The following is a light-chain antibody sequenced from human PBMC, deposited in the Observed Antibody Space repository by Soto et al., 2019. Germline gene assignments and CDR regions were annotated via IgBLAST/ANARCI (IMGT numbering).Light chain of an antibody. CDR1: SSNIGSNT. J-gene: IGLJ3*02. CDR3: SAWDDSLKGWV. Sequence: QSVLTQAPSASGTPGQRVTISCSGSSSNIGSNTVSWYQQLPGTAPKLLIYSNYQRPAGVPDRFSGSKSGTSASLAISGLQSEDEADYYCSAWDDSLKGWVFGEGTKLTVL. V-gene: IGLV1-44*01. CDR2: SNY.